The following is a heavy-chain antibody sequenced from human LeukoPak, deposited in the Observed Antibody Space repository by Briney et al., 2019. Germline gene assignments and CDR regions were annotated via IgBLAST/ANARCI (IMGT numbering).Heavy chain of an antibody. CDR3: ARDLYRIVVVPHYFDY. CDR1: GFTFSRYW. D-gene: IGHD3-22*01. J-gene: IGHJ4*02. V-gene: IGHV3-74*01. Sequence: GGSLRLSCAASGFTFSRYWMHWVRHAPGKGLVWVSRINSDGSSTSYADSVKGRFTISRDNAKNSLYLQMNSLRAEDTAVYYCARDLYRIVVVPHYFDYWGQGTLVTVSS. CDR2: INSDGSST.